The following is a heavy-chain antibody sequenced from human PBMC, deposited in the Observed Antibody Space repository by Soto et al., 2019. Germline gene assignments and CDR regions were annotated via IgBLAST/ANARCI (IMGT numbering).Heavy chain of an antibody. J-gene: IGHJ6*02. CDR2: IDHSGST. D-gene: IGHD6-19*01. CDR3: ARGREYSSGWYIDYYYYYGMDV. CDR1: GGSFSGYY. V-gene: IGHV4-34*01. Sequence: SETLSLTCAVYGGSFSGYYWSWIRQPPGKGLEWIGEIDHSGSTNYNPSLKSRVTISVDTSKNQFSLKLSSVTAADTAVYYCARGREYSSGWYIDYYYYYGMDVWGQGXTVTVYS.